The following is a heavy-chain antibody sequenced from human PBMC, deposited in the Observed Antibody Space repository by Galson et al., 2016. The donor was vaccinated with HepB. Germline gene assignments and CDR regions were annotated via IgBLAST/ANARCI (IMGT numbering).Heavy chain of an antibody. CDR1: GHIFTSHA. V-gene: IGHV1-3*01. CDR3: ARGPHDYTNILDAFDI. Sequence: SVKVSCKASGHIFTSHAIHWVRQAPGQGLEWMGWINGGYGDTKYSQKFQDRVTITRDRSATTAYMEVTSLRFADTAVYYCARGPHDYTNILDAFDIWGQGTVVTVSS. D-gene: IGHD4-11*01. J-gene: IGHJ3*02. CDR2: INGGYGDT.